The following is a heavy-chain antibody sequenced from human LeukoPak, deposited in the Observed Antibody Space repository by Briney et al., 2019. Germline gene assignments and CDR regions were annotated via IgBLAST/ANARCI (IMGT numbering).Heavy chain of an antibody. D-gene: IGHD3-22*01. Sequence: KASETLSLTCTVSGGSVSSGSYYWSWIRQPPGKGLEWIGYIYYSGSTYYNPSLKSRVTISVDRSKNQFSLKLSSVTAADTAVYYCARVETYYDSSGYYYAGGSWFDPWGQGTLVTVSS. CDR2: IYYSGST. V-gene: IGHV4-61*01. CDR1: GGSVSSGSYY. J-gene: IGHJ5*02. CDR3: ARVETYYDSSGYYYAGGSWFDP.